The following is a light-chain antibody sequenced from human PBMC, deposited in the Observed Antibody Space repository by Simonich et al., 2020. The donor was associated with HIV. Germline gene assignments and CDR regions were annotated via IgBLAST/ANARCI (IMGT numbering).Light chain of an antibody. CDR1: QRFYYTSNNKNN. CDR2: WAS. CDR3: QQYYSTPT. J-gene: IGKJ2*01. V-gene: IGKV4-1*01. Sequence: DIVMTQSPDSLAVSLGERAPINCNPSQRFYYTSNNKNNLAWYQQKPGQPPNLLINWASTRESGVPDRFSGSGSGTDFTLTISSLQAEDVAVYYCQQYYSTPTFGQGTKLEIK.